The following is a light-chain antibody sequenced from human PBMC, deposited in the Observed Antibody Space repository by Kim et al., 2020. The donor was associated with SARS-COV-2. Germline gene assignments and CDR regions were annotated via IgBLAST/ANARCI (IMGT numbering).Light chain of an antibody. CDR1: SSDVGVYNF. V-gene: IGLV2-14*01. CDR3: SSYTSSSTRV. Sequence: QSVLTQPASVSGSPGQSITISCTGTSSDVGVYNFVSWHQQHPGKAPQLMIFYVSKRPSGVSNRFSGSKSGNTASLTISGLQAEDEADYYCSSYTSSSTRVFGGGTQLTVL. CDR2: YVS. J-gene: IGLJ3*02.